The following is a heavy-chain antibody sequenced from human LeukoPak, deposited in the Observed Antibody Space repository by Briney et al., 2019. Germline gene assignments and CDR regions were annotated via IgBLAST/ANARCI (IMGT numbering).Heavy chain of an antibody. Sequence: ASVKVSCKASGGTFSSYAISWVRQAPGQGLEWMGGIIPIFGTANYAQKFQGRVTITTDESTSTAYMELSSLRSEDTAVYYCARGHHAVVATATWASDAFDLWGQGTMVTVSS. V-gene: IGHV1-69*05. CDR1: GGTFSSYA. D-gene: IGHD2-21*02. CDR3: ARGHHAVVATATWASDAFDL. CDR2: IIPIFGTA. J-gene: IGHJ3*01.